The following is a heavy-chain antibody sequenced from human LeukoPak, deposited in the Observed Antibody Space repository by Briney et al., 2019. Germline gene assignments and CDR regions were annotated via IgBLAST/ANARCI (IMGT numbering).Heavy chain of an antibody. CDR3: ARLSPIQAVQHYYYHSMDV. J-gene: IGHJ6*03. Sequence: PSETLSLTCTVSGASISGSYWSWIRQSPGKGLEWIGYIHYSGSTNFNPSLKSRVTMSVDTSRNQFSLNLSSVTAADTAVYYCARLSPIQAVQHYYYHSMDVWGKGTTVTVSS. V-gene: IGHV4-59*08. D-gene: IGHD1-1*01. CDR1: GASISGSY. CDR2: IHYSGST.